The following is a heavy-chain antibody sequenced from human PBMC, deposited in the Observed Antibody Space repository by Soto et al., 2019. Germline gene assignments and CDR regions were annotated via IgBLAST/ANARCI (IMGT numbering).Heavy chain of an antibody. CDR2: IRSKANSYAT. CDR3: TGPIPSIAARPAFDYYYGMDV. Sequence: GGSLRLSCAASGFTFSGSAMHWVRQASGKGLEWVGRIRSKANSYATAYAASVKGRFTISRDDSKNTAYLQMNSLKTEDTAVYYCTGPIPSIAARPAFDYYYGMDVWGQGTTVTVSS. D-gene: IGHD6-6*01. CDR1: GFTFSGSA. J-gene: IGHJ6*02. V-gene: IGHV3-73*01.